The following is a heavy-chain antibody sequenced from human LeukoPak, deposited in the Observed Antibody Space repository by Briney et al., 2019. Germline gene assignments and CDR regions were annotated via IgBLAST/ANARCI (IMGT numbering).Heavy chain of an antibody. V-gene: IGHV1-46*01. Sequence: ASVKVSCKASGYTFTSYYMHWVRQAPGQGLEWMRIINPSGGSTSYAQKFQGRVTMTRDTSTSTVYMELSSLRSDDTAVYYCARESGLRNWFDPWGQGTLVTVSS. CDR3: ARESGLRNWFDP. CDR1: GYTFTSYY. CDR2: INPSGGST. J-gene: IGHJ5*02.